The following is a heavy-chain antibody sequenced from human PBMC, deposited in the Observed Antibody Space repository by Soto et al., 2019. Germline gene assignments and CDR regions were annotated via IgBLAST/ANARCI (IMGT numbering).Heavy chain of an antibody. CDR1: GFTVSSNY. Sequence: PGGSLRLSCAASGFTVSSNYMSWVRQAPGKGLEWVSVIYSGGSTYYADSVKGRFTISRDNSKNTLYLQMNSLRAEDTAVYYCARDHEYSNYYYGMDVWGQGTTVTVSS. CDR3: ARDHEYSNYYYGMDV. J-gene: IGHJ6*02. V-gene: IGHV3-53*01. CDR2: IYSGGST. D-gene: IGHD4-4*01.